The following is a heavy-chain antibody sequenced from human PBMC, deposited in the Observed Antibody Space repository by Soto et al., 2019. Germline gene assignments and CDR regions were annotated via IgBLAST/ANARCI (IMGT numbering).Heavy chain of an antibody. J-gene: IGHJ3*02. D-gene: IGHD3-22*01. Sequence: VQLQESGPGLVKPSETLSLTCTVSGDSISNDYWSWIRQSPGKGLEWIGYIHYSGSTNYNPSLTSRVSISVDTSKNQFYLRLSSVTAADTGVYYCARDAYYYDISGQEGHAFEIWGRGTVVTVSS. CDR2: IHYSGST. CDR1: GDSISNDY. V-gene: IGHV4-59*01. CDR3: ARDAYYYDISGQEGHAFEI.